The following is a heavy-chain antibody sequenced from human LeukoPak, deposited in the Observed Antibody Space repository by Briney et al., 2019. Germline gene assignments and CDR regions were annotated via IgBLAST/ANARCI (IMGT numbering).Heavy chain of an antibody. V-gene: IGHV5-51*01. D-gene: IGHD2-21*02. CDR3: ARHPCGGDCYSALYYFDY. CDR2: IYPGDSDN. CDR1: GYSFTSFW. Sequence: GESLKISCKGSGYSFTSFWIGWVRQMPGKGLEWMGIIYPGDSDNRYSPSSQGQVTISADKSISTAYLQWSSLKASDTAMYYCARHPCGGDCYSALYYFDYWGQGTLVTVSS. J-gene: IGHJ4*02.